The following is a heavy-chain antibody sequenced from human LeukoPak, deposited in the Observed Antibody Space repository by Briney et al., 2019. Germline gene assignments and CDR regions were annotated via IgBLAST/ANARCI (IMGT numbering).Heavy chain of an antibody. Sequence: GGSLRLSCAASGFTFSTNAMTWVRQAPGKGLEWVSAITGSGDNTYYADSVKGRFTISRDTSKNTLFLQMNSLRAEDTAVYYCARSYGDYAPALFDYWGQGTLVTVSS. CDR2: ITGSGDNT. CDR3: ARSYGDYAPALFDY. D-gene: IGHD4-17*01. V-gene: IGHV3-23*01. CDR1: GFTFSTNA. J-gene: IGHJ4*02.